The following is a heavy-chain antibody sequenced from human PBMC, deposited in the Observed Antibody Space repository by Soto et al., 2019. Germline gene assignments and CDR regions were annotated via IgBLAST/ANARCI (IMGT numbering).Heavy chain of an antibody. V-gene: IGHV1-3*01. CDR3: ARDTGYTFGSLSY. CDR1: GYTFTDYA. CDR2: MNAGVGNT. Sequence: HVDLVQSGADVKKPGASVTLSCKASGYTFTDYALHWVRQAPGQRLEWMGWMNAGVGNTLYSQKLQGRITITRDTSASTAYMELNSLKSEDTAIYYCARDTGYTFGSLSYWGPGTLVTVSS. J-gene: IGHJ4*02. D-gene: IGHD5-18*01.